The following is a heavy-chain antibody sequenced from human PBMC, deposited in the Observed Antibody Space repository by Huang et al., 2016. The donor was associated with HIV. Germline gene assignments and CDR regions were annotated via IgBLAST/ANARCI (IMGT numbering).Heavy chain of an antibody. CDR3: ARDDSWLAMSDNGGRRDVLYF. CDR1: GYTFNTHG. Sequence: QLLQSGPEVKKPGASVKVSCKSSGYTFNTHGISWVRQAPGQGLEWMGWSSADKGDRKYAKKFQGRVTMTTDTSTSTAYLELRGLRSDDTAVYFCARDDSWLAMSDNGGRRDVLYFWGQGTLVIVSS. J-gene: IGHJ3*01. D-gene: IGHD3-9*01. V-gene: IGHV1-18*04. CDR2: SSADKGDR.